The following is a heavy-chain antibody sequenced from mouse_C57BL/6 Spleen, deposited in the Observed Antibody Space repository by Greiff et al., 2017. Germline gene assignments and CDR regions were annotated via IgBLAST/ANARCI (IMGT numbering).Heavy chain of an antibody. D-gene: IGHD1-1*01. CDR3: ARRLITTVVATPYYYAMDY. J-gene: IGHJ4*01. Sequence: QVQLQQPGAELVKPGASVKLSCKASGYTFTSYWMHWVKQRPGQGLEWIGMIHPNSGSTNYNEKFKSKATLTVDKSSSTAYMQLSSLTSEDSAVXYCARRLITTVVATPYYYAMDYWGQGTSVTVSS. CDR1: GYTFTSYW. V-gene: IGHV1-64*01. CDR2: IHPNSGST.